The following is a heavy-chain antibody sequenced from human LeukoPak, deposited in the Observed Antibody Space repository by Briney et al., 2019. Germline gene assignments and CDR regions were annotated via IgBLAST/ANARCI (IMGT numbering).Heavy chain of an antibody. Sequence: SETLSLTCTVSGGSISSYYWSWIRQPPGKGLEWIGYIYYGGSTNYNPSLKSRVTISVDTSKNQFSLKLSSVTAADTAVYYCAREAGIAARNWFDPWGQGTLVTVSS. D-gene: IGHD6-13*01. J-gene: IGHJ5*02. CDR3: AREAGIAARNWFDP. V-gene: IGHV4-59*01. CDR2: IYYGGST. CDR1: GGSISSYY.